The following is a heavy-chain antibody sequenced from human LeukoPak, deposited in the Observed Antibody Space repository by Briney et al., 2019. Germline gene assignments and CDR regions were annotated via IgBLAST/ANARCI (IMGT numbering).Heavy chain of an antibody. CDR2: ISDNSRDK. D-gene: IGHD6-19*01. V-gene: IGHV3-21*01. CDR3: ARVPAVAQYYYMDV. CDR1: GFTFFTYS. Sequence: GGSLRLSCAASGFTFFTYSMNWVRQAPGKGLEWVSSISDNSRDKYYADSVKGRFTISRDNAKNSLYLQMNSLRAEDTAVYYCARVPAVAQYYYMDVWGKGTTVTVSS. J-gene: IGHJ6*03.